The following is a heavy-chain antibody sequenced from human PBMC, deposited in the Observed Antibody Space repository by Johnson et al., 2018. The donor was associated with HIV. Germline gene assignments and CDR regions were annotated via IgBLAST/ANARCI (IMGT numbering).Heavy chain of an antibody. J-gene: IGHJ3*02. CDR3: ARSQVAATSEGAFDI. Sequence: QVHLVESGGGVVQPGGSLRLSCAASGFTFSSYGMHWVRQAPGTGLEWVAFIRYDGSNKYYADSVKGRFTISRENAKNTLYLQMNSLRAEDTAVYYCARSQVAATSEGAFDIWGQGTMVTVSS. V-gene: IGHV3-30*02. D-gene: IGHD2-15*01. CDR1: GFTFSSYG. CDR2: IRYDGSNK.